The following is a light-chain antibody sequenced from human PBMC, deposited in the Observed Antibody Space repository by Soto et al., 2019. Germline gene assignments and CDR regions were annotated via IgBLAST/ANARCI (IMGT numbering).Light chain of an antibody. V-gene: IGKV3D-15*01. CDR3: QQYNIWPPLT. CDR1: QSVSSN. CDR2: GAS. J-gene: IGKJ4*01. Sequence: EIVMTQSPGTLSVSPGERATLSCRASQSVSSNLAWYQQKPGQAPRLLIYGASIRATGIPARLSGSGSGTEFTLTVSSLQSEDFEIYYCQQYNIWPPLTFGGGTKVEIK.